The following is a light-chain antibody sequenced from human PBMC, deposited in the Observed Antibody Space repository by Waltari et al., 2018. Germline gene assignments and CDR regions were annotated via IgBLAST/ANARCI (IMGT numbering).Light chain of an antibody. CDR1: SSDIGGYNR. V-gene: IGLV2-14*01. CDR2: EVT. Sequence: QAALTQSPSVSRSPGQSVTISCTGPSSDIGGYNRVSWYQQHPGKAPKLMIYEVTKRPSGVSDRFSGSKSANTASLTISGLQAEDEADYYCSSYVSGSTVLFGGGTRLTVL. CDR3: SSYVSGSTVL. J-gene: IGLJ2*01.